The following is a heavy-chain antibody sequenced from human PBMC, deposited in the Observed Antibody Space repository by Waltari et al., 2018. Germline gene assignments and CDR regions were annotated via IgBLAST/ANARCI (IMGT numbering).Heavy chain of an antibody. CDR1: GFTSLTFS. CDR3: ARGVPNYGDYGPS. V-gene: IGHV3-30-3*01. Sequence: QVQLVGSGGGVVQPGRSLMISCAGSGFTSLTFSIHWVRQPPGKGLEWVAVISYDANNKYYADSVKGRFSISRDNSKNTLYLQMSSLRTEDTAIYYCARGVPNYGDYGPSWGQGTLVTVSS. CDR2: ISYDANNK. D-gene: IGHD4-17*01. J-gene: IGHJ5*02.